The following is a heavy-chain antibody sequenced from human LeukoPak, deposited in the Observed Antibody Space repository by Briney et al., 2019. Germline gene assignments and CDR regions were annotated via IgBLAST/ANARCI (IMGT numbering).Heavy chain of an antibody. D-gene: IGHD3-22*01. Sequence: ASVKVSCKASGYTFTGCYMHWVRQAPGQGLEWMGWINPNSGGTNYAQKFQGRVTMTRDTSISTAYMELSRLRSDDTAVYYCARASYYYDSSGYYYPGDYWGQGTLVTVSS. J-gene: IGHJ4*02. V-gene: IGHV1-2*02. CDR1: GYTFTGCY. CDR2: INPNSGGT. CDR3: ARASYYYDSSGYYYPGDY.